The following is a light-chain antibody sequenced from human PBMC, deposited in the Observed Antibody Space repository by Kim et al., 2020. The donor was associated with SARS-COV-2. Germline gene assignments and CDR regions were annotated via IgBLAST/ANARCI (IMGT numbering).Light chain of an antibody. CDR2: GAS. CDR1: QDISSY. Sequence: ASVGDRVTITCRASQDISSYLVWYHQKPGKAPKLLIYGASTLQSGVPSRFSGSGSGTDFTLTISSLQPEDFATYYCQQLSSYPLTIGGGTKVDIK. CDR3: QQLSSYPLT. J-gene: IGKJ4*01. V-gene: IGKV1-9*01.